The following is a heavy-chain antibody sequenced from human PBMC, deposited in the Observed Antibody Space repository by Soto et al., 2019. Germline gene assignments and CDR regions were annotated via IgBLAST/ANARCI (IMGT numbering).Heavy chain of an antibody. CDR1: GFSLRSDD. V-gene: IGHV3-30*18. CDR3: ANGGWYGSSSRSGC. D-gene: IGHD6-6*01. J-gene: IGHJ4*02. Sequence: QVQVVESGGGVVQPGRSLTLSCVASGFSLRSDDMHWVRQAPGKGLEWVAVMSLDGSNQYYADSVRGRFAVSRDESTSTLHLQMNSLRTEDTGLYYCANGGWYGSSSRSGCWGRGTLVTVSS. CDR2: MSLDGSNQ.